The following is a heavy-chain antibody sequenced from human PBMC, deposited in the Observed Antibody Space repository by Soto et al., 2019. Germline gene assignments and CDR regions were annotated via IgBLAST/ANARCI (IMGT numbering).Heavy chain of an antibody. D-gene: IGHD3-22*01. CDR2: IYPGDSDT. CDR3: ARSLYYYDSSGYLPYYYGMDV. J-gene: IGHJ6*02. Sequence: PGESLKISCKGSGYSFTSYWIGWVRQMPGKGLEWMGTIYPGDSDTRYSPSFQGQVTISADKSISTAYLQWSSLKASDTAMYYCARSLYYYDSSGYLPYYYGMDVWGQGTTVTVSS. CDR1: GYSFTSYW. V-gene: IGHV5-51*01.